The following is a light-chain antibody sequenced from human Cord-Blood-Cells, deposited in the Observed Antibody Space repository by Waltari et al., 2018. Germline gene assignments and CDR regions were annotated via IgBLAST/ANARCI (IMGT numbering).Light chain of an antibody. CDR3: QQYGSSLFT. Sequence: DIVLTQSPGTLFLSPGERATLSCRASQSVSSSYLAWYQQKPGQAPRLLIYGASSRATGIPDRFSGSGSGTDFTLTISRLEPEDFAVYYCQQYGSSLFTFGPGTKVDIK. CDR1: QSVSSSY. CDR2: GAS. V-gene: IGKV3-20*01. J-gene: IGKJ3*01.